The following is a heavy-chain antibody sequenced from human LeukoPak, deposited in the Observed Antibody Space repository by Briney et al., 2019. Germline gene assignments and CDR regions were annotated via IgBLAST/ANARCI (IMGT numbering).Heavy chain of an antibody. CDR3: ASSPYYYGSGSYPY. J-gene: IGHJ4*02. Sequence: SQTLSLTCTVSGGSISSGSYYWSWIRQPAGKGLEWIGRIYTSGSTNYNPSLKSRVTISVDTSKNQFSLKLSSVTAADTAVYYCASSPYYYGSGSYPYWGQGTLVTVSS. CDR1: GGSISSGSYY. CDR2: IYTSGST. D-gene: IGHD3-10*01. V-gene: IGHV4-61*02.